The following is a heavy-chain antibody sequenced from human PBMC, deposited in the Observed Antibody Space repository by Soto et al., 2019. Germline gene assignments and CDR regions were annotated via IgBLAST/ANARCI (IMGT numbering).Heavy chain of an antibody. V-gene: IGHV4-31*03. CDR1: GGSISSGSYY. CDR2: MSNSGSP. Sequence: SETLSLTCTVSGGSISSGSYYWTWIRQPPGKGLEWIGYMSNSGSPYYSPSLQSRVSISVDTSKNQFSLKLNSVTAADTAVYYCASPRRFCSGSTCYLNWFDPWGQGTLVTVSS. CDR3: ASPRRFCSGSTCYLNWFDP. D-gene: IGHD2-15*01. J-gene: IGHJ5*02.